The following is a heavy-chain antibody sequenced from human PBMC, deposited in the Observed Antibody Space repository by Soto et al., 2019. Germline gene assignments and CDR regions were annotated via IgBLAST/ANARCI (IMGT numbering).Heavy chain of an antibody. D-gene: IGHD6-19*01. CDR3: AKGGRQWLVTSDFNY. CDR1: GFTFSDYA. Sequence: VQLVESGGGVVQPGRSLRLSCAASGFTFSDYAMHWVRQAPGKGLEWVAVVSHDGRNTHYADSVKGRFTISRDRSKNTVSLEMTSLRAEDTAVYYCAKGGRQWLVTSDFNYWGQGDLVTVSS. V-gene: IGHV3-30*18. CDR2: VSHDGRNT. J-gene: IGHJ4*02.